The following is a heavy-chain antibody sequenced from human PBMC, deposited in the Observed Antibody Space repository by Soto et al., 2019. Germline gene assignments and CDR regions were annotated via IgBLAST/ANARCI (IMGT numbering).Heavy chain of an antibody. J-gene: IGHJ6*03. V-gene: IGHV3-23*01. D-gene: IGHD6-25*01. CDR2: ISRGGGST. CDR3: ARRQRLDDYYYYYYMDV. CDR1: GFTFSSYA. Sequence: GGSLRLSCSASGFTFSSYAMSWVRQAPGKGLEWVSTISRGGGSTFYADSVKGRFTISRDNSNNTLYLQMTSLSPDDTALYYCARRQRLDDYYYYYYMDVWGTGTTVTVSS.